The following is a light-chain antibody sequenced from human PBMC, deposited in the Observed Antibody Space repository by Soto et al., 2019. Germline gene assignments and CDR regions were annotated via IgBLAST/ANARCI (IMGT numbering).Light chain of an antibody. V-gene: IGKV1-5*03. CDR2: KAS. J-gene: IGKJ2*01. CDR3: QQYNSYLYT. Sequence: DIQMTQSPSTLSASVGDRVTITCWASQSISSCLAWYQQKPGKAPKLLIYKASSLESGVPSRFSGSGSGTEFTLTISSLQPDDFATYYCQQYNSYLYTFGQGTKLEIK. CDR1: QSISSC.